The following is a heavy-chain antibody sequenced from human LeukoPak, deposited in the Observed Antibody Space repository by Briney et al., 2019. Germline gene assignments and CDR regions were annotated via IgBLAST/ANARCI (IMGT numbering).Heavy chain of an antibody. CDR3: ARDLIPVSGFDY. CDR2: IYTSGST. CDR1: GGSISSYY. Sequence: SETLSLTCTVSGGSISSYYWSWIRQPAGKGLEWIGRIYTSGSTNYNPSLKSRVTMSVDTSKNQFSLQLNSVTPEDTAVYYCARDLIPVSGFDYWGQGTLVTVSS. J-gene: IGHJ4*02. V-gene: IGHV4-4*07. D-gene: IGHD2-2*02.